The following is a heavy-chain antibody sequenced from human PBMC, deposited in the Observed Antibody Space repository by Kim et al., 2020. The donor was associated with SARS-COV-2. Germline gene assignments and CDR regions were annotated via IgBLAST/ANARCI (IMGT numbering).Heavy chain of an antibody. Sequence: SETLSLTCTVSGGPISGGGYYWSWIRQPAGKGLEWIGRILINGATNYNPSLKSRVSISVDTSNNQFSLKLRSVTAADTAIYFCAREDYYGSGPGFDSWGQGSLVTVSS. J-gene: IGHJ4*02. CDR1: GGPISGGGYY. CDR3: AREDYYGSGPGFDS. CDR2: ILINGAT. V-gene: IGHV4-61*02. D-gene: IGHD3-10*01.